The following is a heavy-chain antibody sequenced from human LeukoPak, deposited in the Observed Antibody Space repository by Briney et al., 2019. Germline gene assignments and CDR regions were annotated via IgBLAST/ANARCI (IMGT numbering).Heavy chain of an antibody. V-gene: IGHV3-30*19. CDR1: GFTFSSYG. J-gene: IGHJ4*02. D-gene: IGHD6-19*01. CDR2: ISYDGNYK. CDR3: ARKYSSGNAHFDY. Sequence: PGRSLRLSCAASGFTFSSYGMHWVRQAPGKGLEWVAVISYDGNYKYYADSVTGRFTISRDNSKSALYLQMNSLRAEDTAVYYCARKYSSGNAHFDYWGQGTLVTVSS.